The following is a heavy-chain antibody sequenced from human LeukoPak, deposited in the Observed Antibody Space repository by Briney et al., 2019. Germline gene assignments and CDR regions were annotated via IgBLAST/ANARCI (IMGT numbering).Heavy chain of an antibody. CDR3: ASFATVFLGVFEP. Sequence: PGGSLRLSCAASGFTFSSYSMIWVRQAPGKGLEWVSSISSSSSYIYYADSVKGRFTISRDNDKNSLYLQMNSLRAEDTAVYYCASFATVFLGVFEPWGQGALVTVSS. CDR1: GFTFSSYS. J-gene: IGHJ5*02. CDR2: ISSSSSYI. V-gene: IGHV3-21*01. D-gene: IGHD4-17*01.